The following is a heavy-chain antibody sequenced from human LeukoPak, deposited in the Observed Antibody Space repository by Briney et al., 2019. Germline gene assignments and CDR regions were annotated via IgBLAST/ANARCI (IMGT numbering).Heavy chain of an antibody. CDR2: TYYRSKWYN. CDR3: ARDHILWFGGSASDAFDI. V-gene: IGHV6-1*01. Sequence: SQTLSLTCAISGDSVSSNSAAWNWIRQSPSRGLEWLGRTYYRSKWYNDYAVSVKSRITINPDTSKNQFSLQLNSVTPEDTAVYYCARDHILWFGGSASDAFDIWGQGTMVTVSS. D-gene: IGHD3-10*01. J-gene: IGHJ3*02. CDR1: GDSVSSNSAA.